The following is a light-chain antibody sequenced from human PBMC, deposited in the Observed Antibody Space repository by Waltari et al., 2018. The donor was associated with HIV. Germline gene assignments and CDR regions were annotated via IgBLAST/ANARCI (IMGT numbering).Light chain of an antibody. Sequence: EIVLTQSPGTLSLSLGQRATLSCKHRQSISSTSLACYHQFRGQAPRLLIFGASRRATGIPDRFSGSGSGTDVTLTISRLEPEDVALYDGQHYGSSLDTSGQGTQLEI. CDR3: QHYGSSLDT. J-gene: IGKJ2*01. V-gene: IGKV3-20*01. CDR1: QSISSTS. CDR2: GAS.